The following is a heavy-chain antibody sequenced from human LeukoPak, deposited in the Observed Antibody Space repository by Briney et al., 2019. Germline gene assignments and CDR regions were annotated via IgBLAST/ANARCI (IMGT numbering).Heavy chain of an antibody. CDR1: GYTFNTYG. CDR3: AREPHYDFWSGYHPLYFDY. J-gene: IGHJ4*02. Sequence: SVKVSCKASGYTFNTYGITWVRQAPGQGLEWMGGIIPIFGTANYAQKFQGRVTITADKSTSTAYMELSSLRSEDTAVYYCAREPHYDFWSGYHPLYFDYWGQGTLVTVSS. V-gene: IGHV1-69*06. CDR2: IIPIFGTA. D-gene: IGHD3-3*01.